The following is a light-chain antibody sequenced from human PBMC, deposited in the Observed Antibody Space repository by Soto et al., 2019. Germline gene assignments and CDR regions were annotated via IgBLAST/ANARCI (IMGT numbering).Light chain of an antibody. Sequence: EIVMTQSPATLSVSPGERATLSCRASQSVNSNLAWYRQKPGQAPRLLISDASTRATGVPARFSGSGSGTEFTLTISSLQSEDSGIYFCHQYNFWTPLTFGGGTKVEIK. CDR2: DAS. CDR1: QSVNSN. V-gene: IGKV3-15*01. J-gene: IGKJ4*02. CDR3: HQYNFWTPLT.